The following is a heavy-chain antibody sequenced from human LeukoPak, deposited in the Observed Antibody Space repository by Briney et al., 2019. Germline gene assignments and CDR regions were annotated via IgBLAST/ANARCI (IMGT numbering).Heavy chain of an antibody. D-gene: IGHD1-1*01. CDR2: ISSRSITI. V-gene: IGHV3-48*02. CDR3: ARGAIAGRGDNWFWFDP. J-gene: IGHJ5*02. Sequence: GGSLRLSCAASGSTFSTYSMNWVRQAPGKGLEWVSYISSRSITIYYADSVKGRFTISRDNAKNSLYLQMNSLRDEDTAVYYCARGAIAGRGDNWFWFDPWGQGTLVTVSS. CDR1: GSTFSTYS.